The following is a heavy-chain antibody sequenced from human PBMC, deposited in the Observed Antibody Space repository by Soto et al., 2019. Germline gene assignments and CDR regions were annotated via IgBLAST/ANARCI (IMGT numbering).Heavy chain of an antibody. J-gene: IGHJ3*02. CDR3: ARGDTVTTEGGDAFDI. Sequence: QVQLVQSGAEVKKPGSSMKVSCKASGGTCSSYTIRWVRQAPGQGLERMGRIIPILGIANYAQKFQGRVPITAPNSASTAFMKVSSLRFEDTAVYYCARGDTVTTEGGDAFDIWGQGTIVTVSS. CDR1: GGTCSSYT. D-gene: IGHD4-17*01. CDR2: IIPILGIA. V-gene: IGHV1-69*02.